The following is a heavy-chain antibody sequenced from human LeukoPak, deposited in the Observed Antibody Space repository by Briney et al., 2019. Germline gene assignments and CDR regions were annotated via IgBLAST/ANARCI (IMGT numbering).Heavy chain of an antibody. Sequence: SETLSLTCTVSGGYISSYFWSWIRQPPGKGLVWIGYIHYSGTTNYNPSLKSRVTISVDTSKNQFSLKLSSVTAADTAVYYCARVSWFPGTSYYYMDVWGKGTTVTVSS. D-gene: IGHD1-1*01. CDR3: ARVSWFPGTSYYYMDV. J-gene: IGHJ6*03. CDR2: IHYSGTT. CDR1: GGYISSYF. V-gene: IGHV4-59*01.